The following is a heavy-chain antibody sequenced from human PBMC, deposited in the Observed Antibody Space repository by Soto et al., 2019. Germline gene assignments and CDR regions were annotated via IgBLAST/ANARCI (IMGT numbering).Heavy chain of an antibody. CDR3: ARLGFCAGDSCYPLDI. Sequence: QVQLVQSGAEVKKPGASVKVSCKASEYRFTSHTLHWVRQAPGQRPEWMGWIIAGSGNTKYSQNFQGRLTITRDTSASTAYMDLSSLRSEDTAVYYCARLGFCAGDSCYPLDIWGQGTVVIVSS. CDR1: EYRFTSHT. V-gene: IGHV1-3*01. D-gene: IGHD2-8*02. J-gene: IGHJ3*02. CDR2: IIAGSGNT.